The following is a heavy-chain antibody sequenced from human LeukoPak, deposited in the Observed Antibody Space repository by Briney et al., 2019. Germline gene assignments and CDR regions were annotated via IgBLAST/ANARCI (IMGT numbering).Heavy chain of an antibody. CDR1: GYSISSGYY. CDR2: IYHSGST. CDR3: ARRGYDILTGYLSSVYYYYYMDV. J-gene: IGHJ6*03. V-gene: IGHV4-38-2*02. Sequence: SETLSLTCTVSGYSISSGYYWGWIRQPPGKGLEWIGSIYHSGSTYYNPSLKSRVTISVDTSKNQFSLKLSSVAAADTAVYYCARRGYDILTGYLSSVYYYYYMDVWGKGTTVTVSS. D-gene: IGHD3-9*01.